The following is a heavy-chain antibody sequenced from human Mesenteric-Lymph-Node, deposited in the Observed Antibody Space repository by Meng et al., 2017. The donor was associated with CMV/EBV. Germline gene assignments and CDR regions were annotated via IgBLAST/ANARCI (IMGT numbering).Heavy chain of an antibody. V-gene: IGHV3-21*01. J-gene: IGHJ4*02. Sequence: GGSLRLSCVASGSTFSTYSMNWVRQAPGKGLEWVSSITSDSAYIYYADSVRGRFTISRDNSKNTLYLQMNSLRAEDTAVYYCAKDDLYYYDSSGYYYTSFGYWGQGTLVTVSS. CDR3: AKDDLYYYDSSGYYYTSFGY. CDR2: ITSDSAYI. CDR1: GSTFSTYS. D-gene: IGHD3-22*01.